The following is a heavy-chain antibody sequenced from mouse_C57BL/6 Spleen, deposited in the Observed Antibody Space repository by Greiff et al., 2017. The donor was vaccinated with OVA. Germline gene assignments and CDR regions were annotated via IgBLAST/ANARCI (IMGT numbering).Heavy chain of an antibody. CDR3: TRPHYDDYDAMDY. D-gene: IGHD2-4*01. V-gene: IGHV1-15*01. Sequence: VQLQQSGAELVRPGASVTLSCKASGYTFTDYEMHWVKQTPVHGLEWIGAIDPETGGTASNQKFKGTAILTADKSSSTAYRGLRSLTTEDSAVYYCTRPHYDDYDAMDYGGQGTSVTVSS. CDR1: GYTFTDYE. CDR2: IDPETGGT. J-gene: IGHJ4*01.